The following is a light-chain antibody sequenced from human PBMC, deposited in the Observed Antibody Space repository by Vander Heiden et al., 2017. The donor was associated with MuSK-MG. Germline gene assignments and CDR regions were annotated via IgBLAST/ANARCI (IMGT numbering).Light chain of an antibody. CDR2: DAS. CDR1: QSVNTF. J-gene: IGKJ5*01. Sequence: EIVLTQSPGTLSLSPGDRATLSCRASQSVNTFLDWYQQRPGQAPRLLIYDASKRATGIPARFSGSGYGTDFTLTISSREPEDFAVYFCQQLSNWPPFTFGQGTRMETK. CDR3: QQLSNWPPFT. V-gene: IGKV3-11*01.